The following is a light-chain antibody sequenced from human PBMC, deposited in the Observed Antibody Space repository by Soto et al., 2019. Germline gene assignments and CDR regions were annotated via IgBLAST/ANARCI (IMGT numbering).Light chain of an antibody. V-gene: IGLV2-11*01. CDR2: DVS. CDR3: CSYAGSYYV. J-gene: IGLJ1*01. Sequence: QSALTQPRSVSGSPGQSVTISCTGTSSDVGGYNYVSWYQQHPGKAPKLMIYDVSKGPSGVTDRFSGSKSGNTASLTISGLQDEDEADYYCCSYAGSYYVFGTGTKLTVL. CDR1: SSDVGGYNY.